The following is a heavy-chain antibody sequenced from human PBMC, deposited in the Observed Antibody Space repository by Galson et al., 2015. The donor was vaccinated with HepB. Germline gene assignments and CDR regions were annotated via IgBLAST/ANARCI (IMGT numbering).Heavy chain of an antibody. CDR1: GFSLSTSGTG. Sequence: PALVKPTQTLTLTCTFSGFSLSTSGTGVAWIRQPPGKAQEWLAIIYWDDDKRYSPALKSRLTITKDTSKNQVVLTMTNTDPVDTATYYCAHRGSRTYYTDYWGQGALVTVSS. J-gene: IGHJ4*02. CDR3: AHRGSRTYYTDY. CDR2: IYWDDDK. D-gene: IGHD1-26*01. V-gene: IGHV2-5*08.